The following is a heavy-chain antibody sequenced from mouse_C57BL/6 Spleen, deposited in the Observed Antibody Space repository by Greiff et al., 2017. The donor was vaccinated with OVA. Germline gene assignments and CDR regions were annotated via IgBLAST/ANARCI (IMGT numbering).Heavy chain of an antibody. CDR1: GFTFSDYG. CDR2: ISSGSSTI. CDR3: ARFSRGYFDV. Sequence: EVKLMESGGGLVKPGGSLKLSCAASGFTFSDYGMHWVRQAPEKGLEWVAYISSGSSTIYYADTVKGRFTISRDNAKNTLFLQMTSLRSEDTAMYYCARFSRGYFDVWGTGTTVTVSS. J-gene: IGHJ1*03. V-gene: IGHV5-17*01.